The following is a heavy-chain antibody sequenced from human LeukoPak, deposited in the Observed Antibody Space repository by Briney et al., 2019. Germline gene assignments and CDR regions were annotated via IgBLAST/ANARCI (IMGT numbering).Heavy chain of an antibody. CDR3: ARFLEWLSVDY. J-gene: IGHJ4*02. V-gene: IGHV4-59*01. CDR1: GGSISSYY. D-gene: IGHD3-3*01. CDR2: IYYSGST. Sequence: PSETLPLTCTVSGGSISSYYWSWIRQPPGKGLEWIGYIYYSGSTNYNPSLKSRVTISVDTSKNQFSLKLSSVTAADTAVYYCARFLEWLSVDYWGQGTLVTVSS.